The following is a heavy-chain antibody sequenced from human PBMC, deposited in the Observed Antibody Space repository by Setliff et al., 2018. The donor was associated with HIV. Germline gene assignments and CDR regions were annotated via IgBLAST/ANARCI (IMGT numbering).Heavy chain of an antibody. J-gene: IGHJ4*02. CDR1: GGSVNNNNCY. Sequence: SETLSLTCTVSGGSVNNNNCYWGWIRQPPGKGLEWIGNIYYSGSTYYTPSLKSRVTISVDTAKNQFSLRLSSVTAADTAVYYCARIPPELDFDSWGQGTLVTVSS. V-gene: IGHV4-39*07. CDR3: ARIPPELDFDS. CDR2: IYYSGST. D-gene: IGHD1-26*01.